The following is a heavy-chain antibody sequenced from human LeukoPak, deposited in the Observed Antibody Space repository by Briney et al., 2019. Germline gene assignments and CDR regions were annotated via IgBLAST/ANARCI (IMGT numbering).Heavy chain of an antibody. Sequence: GGSLRLSCAASGFTFSSYEMNWVRQAPGKGLEWVSYISSSGSTIYYADSVKGRFTTSRDNSKNTLYLQMNSLRAEDTAVYYCANRKSGYYYDSSGFDYWGQGTLVTVSS. V-gene: IGHV3-48*03. J-gene: IGHJ4*02. CDR2: ISSSGSTI. CDR3: ANRKSGYYYDSSGFDY. CDR1: GFTFSSYE. D-gene: IGHD3-22*01.